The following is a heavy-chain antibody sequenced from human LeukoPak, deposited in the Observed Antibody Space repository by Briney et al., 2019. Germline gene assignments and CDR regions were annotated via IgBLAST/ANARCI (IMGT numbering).Heavy chain of an antibody. J-gene: IGHJ6*03. CDR1: GYTFTSYY. V-gene: IGHV1-46*01. CDR2: INPSGGST. D-gene: IGHD1-7*01. Sequence: ASVKVSCKASGYTFTSYYMHWVRQAPGQGLEWMGIINPSGGSTSYAQKFQGRVTMTRDTSTSTVYMELSSLRSEDTAVYYCARDQLELTSYYYYYYMDVWGKGTTVTVSS. CDR3: ARDQLELTSYYYYYYMDV.